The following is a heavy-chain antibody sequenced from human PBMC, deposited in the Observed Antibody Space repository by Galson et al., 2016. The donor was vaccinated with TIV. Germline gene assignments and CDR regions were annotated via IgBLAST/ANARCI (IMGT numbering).Heavy chain of an antibody. D-gene: IGHD1-14*01. CDR3: AKITKTIGTYYIDY. Sequence: ATLSLTCAVSSGSISSSNWWSWVRQPPGKGLEWIGEMSHSGSTTYNPSLKSRVTISVDKSKNQFSLKLNSVIAADTAVYYCAKITKTIGTYYIDYWGQGNLVTVSS. CDR2: MSHSGST. V-gene: IGHV4-4*02. CDR1: SGSISSSNW. J-gene: IGHJ4*02.